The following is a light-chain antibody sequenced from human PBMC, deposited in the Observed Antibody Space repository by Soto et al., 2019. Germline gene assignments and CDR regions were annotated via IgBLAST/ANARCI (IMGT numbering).Light chain of an antibody. CDR2: ENN. CDR3: GTCDISLSLCV. Sequence: QPVLTQPPSVSAAPGQKVTISCSGSSSNIGNNYVSWYQQLPETAPKLLIYENNKRPSGIPDRFSGSKSGTSATLGITGLQTGDEADYYCGTCDISLSLCVFGGGTKVTVL. CDR1: SSNIGNNY. V-gene: IGLV1-51*02. J-gene: IGLJ3*02.